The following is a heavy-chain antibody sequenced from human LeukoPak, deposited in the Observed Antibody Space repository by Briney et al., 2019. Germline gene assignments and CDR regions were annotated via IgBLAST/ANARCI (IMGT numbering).Heavy chain of an antibody. Sequence: PGGSLRLSCAASGFTFSSYWMHWVRQAPGKGLVWVSRIYADGSGTNYADSVKGRFTISRDNAKNTLYLQMNSLKADDTAVYYCASHPNYYDSSGPDYWGQGTLVTVSS. CDR2: IYADGSGT. D-gene: IGHD3-22*01. J-gene: IGHJ4*02. CDR3: ASHPNYYDSSGPDY. CDR1: GFTFSSYW. V-gene: IGHV3-74*01.